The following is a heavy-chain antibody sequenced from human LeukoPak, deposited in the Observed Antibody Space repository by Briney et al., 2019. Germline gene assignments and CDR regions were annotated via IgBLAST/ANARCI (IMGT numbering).Heavy chain of an antibody. CDR1: GFTFSNYA. V-gene: IGHV3-23*01. CDR2: ISASGENT. CDR3: AKGSSPLGHFDY. D-gene: IGHD6-13*01. J-gene: IGHJ4*02. Sequence: PGGSLRLSCAASGFTFSNYAMSWVRQAPGKGLEWVSSISASGENTYYADSVKGRFTISRDSSKNTLYLQMNSLRAEDTAVYYCAKGSSPLGHFDYWGQGTLVTVSS.